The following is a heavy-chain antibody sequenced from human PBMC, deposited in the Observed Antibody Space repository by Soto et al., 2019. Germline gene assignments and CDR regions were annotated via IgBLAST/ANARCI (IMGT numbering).Heavy chain of an antibody. D-gene: IGHD3-22*01. CDR1: GYTFTSYG. Sequence: QVQLVQSGAEVKKPGASVKVSCKASGYTFTSYGISWVRQAPGQGLEWMGRISAYNGNTNYAQKLQGRVTMTPDTSTSTAYTELRSLRSDDTAVYYCARDGLGYYYDSSGYYPDYWGQGTLVTVSS. J-gene: IGHJ4*02. V-gene: IGHV1-18*01. CDR3: ARDGLGYYYDSSGYYPDY. CDR2: ISAYNGNT.